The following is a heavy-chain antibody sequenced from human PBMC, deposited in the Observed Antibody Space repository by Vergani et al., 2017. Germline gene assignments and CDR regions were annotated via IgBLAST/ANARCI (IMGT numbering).Heavy chain of an antibody. CDR1: GGSISSYY. J-gene: IGHJ4*02. Sequence: QVQLQESGPGLVTPSETLSLTCTVSGGSISSYYWSWIRQPPGKGLEWIGYIYYSGSTNYNPSLKSRVTISVDTSKNQFSLKLSSVTAADTAVYYCARAGGSIAARVFDYWGQGTLVTVSS. D-gene: IGHD6-6*01. CDR3: ARAGGSIAARVFDY. V-gene: IGHV4-59*01. CDR2: IYYSGST.